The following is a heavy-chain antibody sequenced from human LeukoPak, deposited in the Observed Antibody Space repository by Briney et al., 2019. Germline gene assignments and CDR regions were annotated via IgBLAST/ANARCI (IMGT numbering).Heavy chain of an antibody. CDR3: AKDIQQWPQYYFDY. D-gene: IGHD6-19*01. V-gene: IGHV3-7*03. CDR2: IRQDGSEK. Sequence: GGSLRLSCAASGFIFSDYWVNWVRQAPGKGLEWVASIRQDGSEKTYVDSVKGRFTISRDNSKNSLYLQMNSLRTEDTALYYCAKDIQQWPQYYFDYWGQGTLVTVSS. CDR1: GFIFSDYW. J-gene: IGHJ4*02.